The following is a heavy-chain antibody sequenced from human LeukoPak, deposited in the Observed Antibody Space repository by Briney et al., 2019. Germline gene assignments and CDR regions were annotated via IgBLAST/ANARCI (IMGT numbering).Heavy chain of an antibody. J-gene: IGHJ4*02. V-gene: IGHV6-1*01. CDR3: ASQGALGHIDS. Sequence: SQTLSLTCAISGDSVSSNSAARYWIRQAPSRGLEWLGRTYYRSKWYYGYAESVKSRITINPDTSKNHFSLQLNSVTPEDTAVYYCASQGALGHIDSWGQGTLVTVSS. CDR1: GDSVSSNSAA. CDR2: TYYRSKWYY.